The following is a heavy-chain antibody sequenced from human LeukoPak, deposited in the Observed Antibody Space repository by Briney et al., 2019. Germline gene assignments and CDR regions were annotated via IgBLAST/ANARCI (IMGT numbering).Heavy chain of an antibody. CDR2: IYHSGST. CDR3: AKSNGYGLIDI. CDR1: GGSISSSNW. V-gene: IGHV4-4*02. Sequence: SETLSLTCAVSGGSISSSNWWSWVRQPPGKGLEWIGEIYHSGSTNYNPSLKSRVTISLDTSRNQFSLKLNSVTAADTAVYYCAKSNGYGLIDIWGQGTMVTVSS. J-gene: IGHJ3*02. D-gene: IGHD3-22*01.